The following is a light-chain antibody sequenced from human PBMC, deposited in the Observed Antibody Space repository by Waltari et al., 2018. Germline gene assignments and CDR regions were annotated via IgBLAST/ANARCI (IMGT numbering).Light chain of an antibody. CDR2: EVS. CDR3: SSYVGSNNPV. J-gene: IGLJ2*01. V-gene: IGLV2-8*01. CDR1: SSDLGGYAF. Sequence: QSALTQPPSASGSPGQSVTISCTGPSSDLGGYAFVSRYQHHPGKAPKLMIYEVSKRPSGVPDRFSGSKSGNTASLTVSGLQAEDEADYYCSSYVGSNNPVFGGGTKLTVL.